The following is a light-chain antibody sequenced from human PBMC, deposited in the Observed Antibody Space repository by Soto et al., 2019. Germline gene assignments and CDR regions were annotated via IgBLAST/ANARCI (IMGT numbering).Light chain of an antibody. V-gene: IGLV1-40*01. CDR3: QSYDSSLSGV. CDR1: SSNIGAGYD. J-gene: IGLJ3*02. CDR2: GNS. Sequence: QSVLTQPPSVSGAPGQRVTISCTGSSSNIGAGYDVYWYQQLPGTAPKLLIYGNSNRPSGVPDRFSGSKSGTSASLAITGLQAEDEADYYCQSYDSSLSGVFGGGTQLTVL.